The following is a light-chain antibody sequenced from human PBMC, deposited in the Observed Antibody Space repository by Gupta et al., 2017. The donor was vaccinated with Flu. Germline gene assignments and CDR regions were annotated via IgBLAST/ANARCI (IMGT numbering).Light chain of an antibody. CDR3: QQYNNWPPVT. CDR1: QSVTTN. J-gene: IGKJ5*01. CDR2: GAS. V-gene: IGKV3-15*01. Sequence: EIVMTQSPATLSVSPGERATLSCRASQSVTTNLAWYQQKPGQAPRLLIYGASTRATGVPARFSGSGSGTDFTLTISSLQSEDFALYYCQQYNNWPPVTFGQGTRLEIK.